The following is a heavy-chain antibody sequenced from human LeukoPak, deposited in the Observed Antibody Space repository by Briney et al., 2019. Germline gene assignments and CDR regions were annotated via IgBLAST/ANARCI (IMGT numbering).Heavy chain of an antibody. V-gene: IGHV4-59*01. CDR1: GGSISTYF. CDR2: IYYSGST. J-gene: IGHJ4*02. Sequence: PSETLSLTCTVSGGSISTYFWSWIRQPPAKGLEWIGYIYYSGSTNYNPSLKSRVTTSVDTSKNQFSLKLSSVTAADTAVYYCARDTGTVVDYWGQGTLVTVSS. D-gene: IGHD4-23*01. CDR3: ARDTGTVVDY.